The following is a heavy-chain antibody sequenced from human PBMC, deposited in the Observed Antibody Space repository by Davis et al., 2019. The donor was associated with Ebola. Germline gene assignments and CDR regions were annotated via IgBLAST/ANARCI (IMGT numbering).Heavy chain of an antibody. J-gene: IGHJ4*02. CDR3: ARGAPTKHTGLCDY. V-gene: IGHV4-4*02. CDR1: GGSISSSNW. D-gene: IGHD2-21*01. Sequence: PSETLSLTCAVSGGSISSSNWWSWVRQPPGKGLEWIGEIYHSGSTNYNPSLKSRVTISVDKSKNQFSLKLSSVTAADTAVYYCARGAPTKHTGLCDYWGQGTLVTVSS. CDR2: IYHSGST.